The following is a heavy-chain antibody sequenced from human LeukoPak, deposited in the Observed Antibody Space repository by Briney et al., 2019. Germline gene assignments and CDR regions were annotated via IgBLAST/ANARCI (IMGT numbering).Heavy chain of an antibody. CDR3: ARERHVDN. Sequence: ASVRVSCTASGYTFTDYYIHWVRPAPGQGLEWMGWINSNSGDTYYAQKFQGRVTMTRDTSITTAYMELSRLRSDDTAVYYCARERHVDNWGQGTLVTVSS. V-gene: IGHV1-2*02. CDR1: GYTFTDYY. CDR2: INSNSGDT. J-gene: IGHJ4*02.